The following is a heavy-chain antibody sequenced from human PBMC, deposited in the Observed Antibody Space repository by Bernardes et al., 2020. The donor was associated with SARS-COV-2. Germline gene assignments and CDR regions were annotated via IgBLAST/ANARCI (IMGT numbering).Heavy chain of an antibody. CDR3: ARGRSITIFGVVTTQGQFDP. V-gene: IGHV4-59*01. CDR1: GGSISSYY. J-gene: IGHJ5*02. D-gene: IGHD3-3*01. CDR2: INYSWST. Sequence: SETLSLTCTVSGGSISSYYWCWIRNRPGPGLEWDWYINYSWSTYTNPSLKSRVTISVETSKNQLSLKLSSVTAADTAVYYCARGRSITIFGVVTTQGQFDPWSQGTLVTVSS.